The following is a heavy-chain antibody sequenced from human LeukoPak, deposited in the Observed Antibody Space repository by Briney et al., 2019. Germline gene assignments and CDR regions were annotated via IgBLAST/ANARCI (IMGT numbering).Heavy chain of an antibody. V-gene: IGHV3-23*01. J-gene: IGHJ4*02. CDR1: GFTFSNYA. CDR3: PRQSYASGWNPFDY. Sequence: GGSLRLSCAASGFTFSNYAMSWVRQAPGKGLEWISTISGGGITTYYADSAKGRFTISRDNSKNTMFLQMNSLRADDTAVYYCPRQSYASGWNPFDYWGQGILVTVSS. CDR2: ISGGGITT. D-gene: IGHD6-19*01.